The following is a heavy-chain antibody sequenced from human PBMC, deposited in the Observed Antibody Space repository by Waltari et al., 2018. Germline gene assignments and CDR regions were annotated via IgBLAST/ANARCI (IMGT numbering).Heavy chain of an antibody. J-gene: IGHJ3*02. CDR2: ISPILGIA. CDR1: GGPFSSYT. Sequence: QVQLVQSGAEVKKPGSSVKVSCKASGGPFSSYTISWVRQAPGQGLEWMGRISPILGIANYAQKFQGRVTITADKSMSTAYMELSSLRSEDTAVYYCARPSSIAATDAFDIWGQGTMVTVSS. D-gene: IGHD6-6*01. V-gene: IGHV1-69*02. CDR3: ARPSSIAATDAFDI.